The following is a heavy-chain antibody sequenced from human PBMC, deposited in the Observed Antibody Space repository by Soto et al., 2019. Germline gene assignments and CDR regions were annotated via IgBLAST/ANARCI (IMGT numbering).Heavy chain of an antibody. CDR1: GGSISSYY. CDR3: ARGPYAKFDY. V-gene: IGHV4-59*01. D-gene: IGHD4-17*01. Sequence: QVQLQESGPGLVKPSETLSLTCTVSGGSISSYYWSWIRQPPGKGLEWIGYIYYSGSTNYNPSLKSRVTISVDTSKNQFSLKLSSVTAADTAVYYCARGPYAKFDYWGQVSLVTVSS. J-gene: IGHJ4*01. CDR2: IYYSGST.